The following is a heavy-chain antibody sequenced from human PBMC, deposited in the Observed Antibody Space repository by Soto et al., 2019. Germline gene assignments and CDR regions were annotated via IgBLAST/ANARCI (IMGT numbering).Heavy chain of an antibody. CDR3: AAHSPRGYSGYERDYGMDV. J-gene: IGHJ6*02. CDR2: INPNSGGT. D-gene: IGHD5-12*01. CDR1: GYTFTGYY. V-gene: IGHV1-2*04. Sequence: QVQLVQSGAEVKKPGASVKVSRKASGYTFTGYYMHWVRQAPGQGLEWMGWINPNSGGTNYAQKFQGWVTMTRDTSISTAYMELSRLRSDDTAVYYCAAHSPRGYSGYERDYGMDVWGQGTTVTVSS.